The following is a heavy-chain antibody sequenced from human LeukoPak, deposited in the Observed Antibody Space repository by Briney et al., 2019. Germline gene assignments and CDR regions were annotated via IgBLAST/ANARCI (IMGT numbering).Heavy chain of an antibody. Sequence: SVKVSCKASVGTFSSYAISWVRQAPGQGLEWMGGIIPIFGTANYAQKFQGRVTITADKSTSTAHMELSSLRSEDTAVYYCASWVAEYYDSSGYYGWFDPWGQGTLVTVSS. CDR3: ASWVAEYYDSSGYYGWFDP. D-gene: IGHD3-22*01. CDR1: VGTFSSYA. V-gene: IGHV1-69*06. CDR2: IIPIFGTA. J-gene: IGHJ5*02.